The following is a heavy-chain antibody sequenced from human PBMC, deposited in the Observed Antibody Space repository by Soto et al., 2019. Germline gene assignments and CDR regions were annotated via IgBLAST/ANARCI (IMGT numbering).Heavy chain of an antibody. Sequence: WSLRLSCAASGFTLSKYGMHWVRQAPGKGLEWVAVISDDGSNKYYADYVKGRLTISRDNSKNTLYLQMNSLRLEDTAVYYCAKEGGFRTESPLFFYGMDVWGQVTTVTVSS. CDR3: AKEGGFRTESPLFFYGMDV. CDR1: GFTLSKYG. J-gene: IGHJ6*01. CDR2: ISDDGSNK. D-gene: IGHD6-25*01. V-gene: IGHV3-30*18.